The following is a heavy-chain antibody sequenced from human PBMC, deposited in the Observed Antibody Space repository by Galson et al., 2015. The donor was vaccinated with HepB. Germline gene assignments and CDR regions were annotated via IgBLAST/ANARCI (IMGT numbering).Heavy chain of an antibody. CDR1: GYTFPGYG. Sequence: SVKVSCKASGYTFPGYGITWVRQAPGQGLEWMGWISAYNGNTDYAQKFQDRFTMTTDTSTSTAYMELRSLRSDDTAVYYCASSLAYCSSNFCYLLYWGQGTLVTVSS. CDR3: ASSLAYCSSNFCYLLY. V-gene: IGHV1-18*01. CDR2: ISAYNGNT. J-gene: IGHJ4*02. D-gene: IGHD2-2*01.